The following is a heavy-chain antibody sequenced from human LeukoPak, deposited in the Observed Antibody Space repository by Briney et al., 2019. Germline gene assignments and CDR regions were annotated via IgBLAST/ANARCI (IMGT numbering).Heavy chain of an antibody. V-gene: IGHV3-7*01. CDR2: IKEDGSQK. J-gene: IGHJ4*02. CDR3: ARDGGWNRFDY. Sequence: PGGSLRLSCAASAFTFSTSWMSWVRQAPGKGLEWVANIKEDGSQKNYVDSVKGRFTIFRDNTRNSLFLQMNSLRVEDTAVYYCARDGGWNRFDYWGQGTLVTVSS. D-gene: IGHD1-1*01. CDR1: AFTFSTSW.